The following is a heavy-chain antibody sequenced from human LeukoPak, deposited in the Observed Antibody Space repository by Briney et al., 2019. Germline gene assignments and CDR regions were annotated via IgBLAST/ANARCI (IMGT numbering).Heavy chain of an antibody. CDR2: MWYDGCKA. V-gene: IGHV3-33*03. CDR3: AKSHVVVSGASSNWFDP. D-gene: IGHD2-2*01. Sequence: GGSVRLSCAASGFPYNIYGMHWLRQAPGKGLEWVADMWYDGCKAQYAHSVKGRFSLSRDNSKNTQYLQMSSLRAEDTAMYYCAKSHVVVSGASSNWFDPWGQGTLVTVSS. CDR1: GFPYNIYG. J-gene: IGHJ5*02.